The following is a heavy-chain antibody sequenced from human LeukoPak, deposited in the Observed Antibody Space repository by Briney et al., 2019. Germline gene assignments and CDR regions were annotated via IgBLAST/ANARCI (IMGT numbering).Heavy chain of an antibody. V-gene: IGHV3-23*01. D-gene: IGHD6-19*01. CDR1: GFTFSSYA. J-gene: IGHJ4*02. Sequence: GGSLRLSCAASGFTFSSYAMSWVRQAPGKGLEWVSGISGSGGGTYYADPVKGRFTISRDNSKNTLYLQRNSLRAEDTAVYYCARGTRGIVLAGEFFDYWGQGTLVTVSS. CDR3: ARGTRGIVLAGEFFDY. CDR2: ISGSGGGT.